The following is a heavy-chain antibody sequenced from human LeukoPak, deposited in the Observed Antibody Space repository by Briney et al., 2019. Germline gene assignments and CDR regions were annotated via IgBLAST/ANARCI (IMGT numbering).Heavy chain of an antibody. CDR3: ARGFYTYFDP. D-gene: IGHD2/OR15-2a*01. Sequence: SSETLSLTCAVYGGSFSGYYWSWIRQPPGKGLEWIGEINHSGSTNYNPSLKSRVTISVDTSKNQFSLKLSSVTAADTAVYYCARGFYTYFDPWGQGNLVTVSS. J-gene: IGHJ5*02. CDR1: GGSFSGYY. CDR2: INHSGST. V-gene: IGHV4-34*01.